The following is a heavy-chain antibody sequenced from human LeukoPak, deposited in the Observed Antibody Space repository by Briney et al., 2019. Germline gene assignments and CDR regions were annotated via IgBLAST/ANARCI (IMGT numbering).Heavy chain of an antibody. D-gene: IGHD3-9*01. Sequence: GGSLSLSCATSGFTFSSYPMSWVRHAREKGLEWVSGHSGSGPYTLYTGSVKGRFTISRDSCNTTLYLQMNSLRAEDTAVYYCARDLPPQTYHDISAGYSIPFVYWGQGDLVTASS. CDR1: GFTFSSYP. V-gene: IGHV3-23*01. CDR3: ARDLPPQTYHDISAGYSIPFVY. CDR2: HSGSGPYT. J-gene: IGHJ4*02.